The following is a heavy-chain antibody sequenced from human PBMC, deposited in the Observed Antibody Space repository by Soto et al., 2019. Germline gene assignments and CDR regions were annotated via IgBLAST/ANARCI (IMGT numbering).Heavy chain of an antibody. Sequence: APVNRSRKGASSTFIGSYIHWVRQAPGQGREWMGRINPNSGEVKYGETFQGRVTMTSDTANNAAYMELSSLRSDDTAVYYCACLPRPFWNFVYWG. D-gene: IGHD3-3*01. CDR3: ACLPRPFWNFVY. CDR1: SSTFIGSY. V-gene: IGHV1-2*06. J-gene: IGHJ4*01. CDR2: INPNSGEV.